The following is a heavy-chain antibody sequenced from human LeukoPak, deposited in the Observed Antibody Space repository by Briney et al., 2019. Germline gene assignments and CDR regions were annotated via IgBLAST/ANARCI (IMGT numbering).Heavy chain of an antibody. CDR2: ISGSGGST. J-gene: IGHJ4*02. CDR1: GFTFSSYA. CDR3: AKDHTYYDFWSGYYTH. V-gene: IGHV3-23*01. Sequence: PGGSLRLSCAASGFTFSSYAMSWVRQAPGKGLEWVSAISGSGGSTYYADSVKGRFTVSRDNSKNTLYLQMNSLRGEDTAVYYCAKDHTYYDFWSGYYTHWGQGTLVTVSS. D-gene: IGHD3-3*01.